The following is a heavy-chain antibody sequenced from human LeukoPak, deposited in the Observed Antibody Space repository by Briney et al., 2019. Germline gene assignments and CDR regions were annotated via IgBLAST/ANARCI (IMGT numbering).Heavy chain of an antibody. J-gene: IGHJ4*02. CDR1: GFTFSSYW. D-gene: IGHD5-12*01. CDR3: ARDRASGYDFDY. V-gene: IGHV3-7*01. Sequence: GGSLRLSCAASGFTFSSYWMSWVRQAPGKGLEWVANIKQDGSEKYYEDSVKGRFTISRDNSKNTLYLQMNSLRAEDTAVYYCARDRASGYDFDYWGQGTLVTVSS. CDR2: IKQDGSEK.